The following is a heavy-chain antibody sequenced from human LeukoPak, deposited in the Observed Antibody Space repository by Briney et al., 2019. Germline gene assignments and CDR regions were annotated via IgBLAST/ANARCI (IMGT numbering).Heavy chain of an antibody. D-gene: IGHD5-24*01. CDR2: IFDSGTT. CDR1: GGSISSYF. V-gene: IGHV4-59*01. J-gene: IGHJ4*02. Sequence: KPSGTLSLTCTVSGGSISSYFWHWIRQPPGKGLEWLGYIFDSGTTAYNPSLKRRLTMSVDTSKNQFSLNLNSVTAADTAVYYCARDPDGYKFFDYWGRGSPVTVSS. CDR3: ARDPDGYKFFDY.